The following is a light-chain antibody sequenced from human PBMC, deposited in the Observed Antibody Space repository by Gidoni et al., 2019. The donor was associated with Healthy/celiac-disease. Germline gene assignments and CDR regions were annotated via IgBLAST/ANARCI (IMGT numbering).Light chain of an antibody. J-gene: IGKJ2*01. CDR1: QSISSY. CDR2: AAS. Sequence: DIQMTQSPSSLSASVGDRVTITCRASQSISSYLNWYQQKPGKAPKLLIYAASSLQSGVPSRFSGSGSGTDFTLTISSLQPDDFATYYCQQSDSTPLYTFGQXTKLEIK. CDR3: QQSDSTPLYT. V-gene: IGKV1-39*01.